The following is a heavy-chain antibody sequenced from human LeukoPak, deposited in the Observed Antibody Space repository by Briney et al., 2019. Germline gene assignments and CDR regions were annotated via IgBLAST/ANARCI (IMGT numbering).Heavy chain of an antibody. J-gene: IGHJ4*02. CDR2: INPKSGDT. CDR1: GYTFTDYH. CDR3: AYDFWSGETDY. Sequence: ASVKVSCKASGYTFTDYHMHWVRQAPGQGLGWMGWINPKSGDTNYAQSFQGRVTMTRDTSISTAYLELNRLTSDDTAVYFCAYDFWSGETDYWGQGTLVTVAS. V-gene: IGHV1-2*02. D-gene: IGHD3-3*01.